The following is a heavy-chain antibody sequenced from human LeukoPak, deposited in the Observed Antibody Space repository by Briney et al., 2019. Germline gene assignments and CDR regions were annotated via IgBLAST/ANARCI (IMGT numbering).Heavy chain of an antibody. J-gene: IGHJ4*02. CDR1: GFTFDGYW. Sequence: GGSLRLSCAASGFTFDGYWMHWVRQAPGKGLVWVSRINSDGSTTNYADSVMGRFTISRDNAKNTLYLQMNSLRVEDTAMYYCARAPRPDPCFDYWGQGTLVTVSS. CDR3: ARAPRPDPCFDY. V-gene: IGHV3-74*01. CDR2: INSDGSTT.